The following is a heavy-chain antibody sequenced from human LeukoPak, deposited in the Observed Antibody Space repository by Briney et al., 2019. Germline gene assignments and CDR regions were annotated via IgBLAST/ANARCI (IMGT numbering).Heavy chain of an antibody. V-gene: IGHV1-69*05. D-gene: IGHD2-2*01. CDR3: ARGEVPAAAPGPYFDY. Sequence: ASVKVSCKASGGTFSSYAISWVRQAPGQGLEWMGGITPIFGTANYAQKFQGRVTITTDESTSTAYMELSSLRSEDTAVHYCARGEVPAAAPGPYFDYWGQGTLVTVSS. CDR2: ITPIFGTA. J-gene: IGHJ4*02. CDR1: GGTFSSYA.